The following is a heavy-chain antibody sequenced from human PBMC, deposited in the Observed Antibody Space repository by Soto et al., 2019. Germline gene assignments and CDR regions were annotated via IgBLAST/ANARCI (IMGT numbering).Heavy chain of an antibody. CDR3: ARQGVTSLSFDF. Sequence: SETLSLTCTASGGSISSSAYYWGWIRQSPGRGLEWIGIIHNSCSTYYNSSLNSRVTISVDTSNNHFSLRLSSMTAADTAVYFCARQGVTSLSFDFWGQGSLVTVSS. CDR2: IHNSCST. CDR1: GGSISSSAYY. J-gene: IGHJ4*02. V-gene: IGHV4-39*01. D-gene: IGHD3-10*01.